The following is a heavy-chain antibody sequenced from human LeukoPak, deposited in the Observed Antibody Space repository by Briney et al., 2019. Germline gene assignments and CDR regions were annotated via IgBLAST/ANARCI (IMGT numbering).Heavy chain of an antibody. J-gene: IGHJ4*02. CDR2: ISAYNGNT. V-gene: IGHV1-18*01. CDR1: GGTFSSYG. Sequence: ASVKVSCKASGGTFSSYGISWVRQAPGQGLEWMGWISAYNGNTNYAQKLQGRVTMTTDTSTSTAYMELRSLRSDDTAVYYCARGYCSGGSCYSEHDYWGQGTLVTVSS. D-gene: IGHD2-15*01. CDR3: ARGYCSGGSCYSEHDY.